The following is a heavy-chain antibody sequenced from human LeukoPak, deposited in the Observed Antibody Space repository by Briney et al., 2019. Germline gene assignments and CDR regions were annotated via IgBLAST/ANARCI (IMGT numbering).Heavy chain of an antibody. V-gene: IGHV3-11*04. Sequence: GGSLRPSCAASGFTFGDYYMSWIRQAPGKGLEWVSYISSSGSTIYYADSVKGRFTISRDSAKNSLYLQMNSLRAEDTAVYYCARVHITMIGLPFDYWGQGTLVTVSS. D-gene: IGHD3-22*01. CDR1: GFTFGDYY. CDR3: ARVHITMIGLPFDY. CDR2: ISSSGSTI. J-gene: IGHJ4*02.